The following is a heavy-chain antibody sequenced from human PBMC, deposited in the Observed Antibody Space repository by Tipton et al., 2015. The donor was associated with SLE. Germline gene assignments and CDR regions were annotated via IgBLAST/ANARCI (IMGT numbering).Heavy chain of an antibody. V-gene: IGHV3-11*05. CDR2: ISSSSSYT. J-gene: IGHJ4*02. D-gene: IGHD2-2*02. Sequence: SLRLSCAASGFTFSDYYMSWIRQAPGKGLEWVSYISSSSSYTNYADSVKGRFTISRDNAKNSLYLQMNSLRAEDTAVYYCARDGDCSSPSCYRAGFDYWGQGTLVTVSS. CDR3: ARDGDCSSPSCYRAGFDY. CDR1: GFTFSDYY.